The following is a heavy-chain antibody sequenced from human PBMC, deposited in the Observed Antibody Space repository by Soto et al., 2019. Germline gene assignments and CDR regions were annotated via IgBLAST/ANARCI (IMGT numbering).Heavy chain of an antibody. V-gene: IGHV3-48*02. CDR2: ISSTSSTI. CDR3: ERGIHYYYGMDV. D-gene: IGHD2-21*01. CDR1: GFTFSSYA. J-gene: IGHJ6*02. Sequence: GGSLRLSCAASGFTFSSYAMSWVRQAPGKGLEWVSYISSTSSTIYYADSMRGRFTISRDNAKNSLYLQMNTLRDEDTAVYYGERGIHYYYGMDVWGQGNTVTVS.